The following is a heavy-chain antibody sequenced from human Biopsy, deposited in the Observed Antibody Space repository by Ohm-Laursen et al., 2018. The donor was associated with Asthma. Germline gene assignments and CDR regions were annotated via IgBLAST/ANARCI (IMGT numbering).Heavy chain of an antibody. CDR3: ARAVDYSHYYGIDV. CDR1: SYTFNSAG. CDR2: ISVYNGNT. D-gene: IGHD3-10*01. V-gene: IGHV1-18*01. J-gene: IGHJ6*02. Sequence: ASVKVSCKTSSYTFNSAGITWVRQAPGQGLEWMGWISVYNGNTKVAQKLQDRVTMITDTSASTAYMELRSLRSDDTAVYFCARAVDYSHYYGIDVWGQGTTVTVS.